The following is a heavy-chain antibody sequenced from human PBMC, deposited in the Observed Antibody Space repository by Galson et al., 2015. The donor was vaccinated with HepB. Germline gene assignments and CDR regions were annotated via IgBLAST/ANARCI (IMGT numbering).Heavy chain of an antibody. Sequence: SVKVSCKASGGTFSSYAISWVRQAPGQGLEWMGGIIPIFGTANYAQKFQGRVTITADESTSTAYMELSSLRSEDTAVYYCARGRLYGDSTPYFDYWGQGTLVTVSS. D-gene: IGHD4-17*01. V-gene: IGHV1-69*13. CDR2: IIPIFGTA. CDR3: ARGRLYGDSTPYFDY. J-gene: IGHJ4*02. CDR1: GGTFSSYA.